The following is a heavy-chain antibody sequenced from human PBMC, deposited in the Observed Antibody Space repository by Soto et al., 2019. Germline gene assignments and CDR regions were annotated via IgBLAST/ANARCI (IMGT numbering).Heavy chain of an antibody. D-gene: IGHD4-17*01. CDR1: GGSLGGDY. Sequence: SATLSITCAVYGGSLGGDYWTWIRQAPGKGLEWIGEINHSGTINFDPSLMRRLTISLDTSKKEFSLKLSSVTNVDPEDTATYYCARAAYGDYLLGMDVWGQGTTVTVSS. CDR3: YYCARAAYGDYLLGMDV. CDR2: INHSGTI. V-gene: IGHV4-34*01. J-gene: IGHJ6*02.